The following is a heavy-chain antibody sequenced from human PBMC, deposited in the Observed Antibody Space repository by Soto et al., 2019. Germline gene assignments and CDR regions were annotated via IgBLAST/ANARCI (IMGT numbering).Heavy chain of an antibody. J-gene: IGHJ6*03. CDR2: INHSGST. CDR3: ARPLFSYYYYYMDV. Sequence: QVQLQQWGAGLLKPSETLSLTCAVYGGSFSGYYWSWIRQPPGKGLEWSGEINHSGSTNYNPSLKSRVTIVVDTSKNQFSLKLSSVTAADTAVYYCARPLFSYYYYYMDVWGKGTTVTVSS. V-gene: IGHV4-34*01. CDR1: GGSFSGYY.